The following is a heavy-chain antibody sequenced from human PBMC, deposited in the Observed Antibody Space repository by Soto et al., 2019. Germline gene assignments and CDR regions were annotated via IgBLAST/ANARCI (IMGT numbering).Heavy chain of an antibody. CDR3: ACYRYMYYYDSSGYYAF. CDR2: IYYSGST. Sequence: SETLSLTCTVSGGSISSSSYYWGWIRQPPGKGLEWIGSIYYSGSTYYNPSLKSRVTISVDTSKNQFSLKLSSVTAADTAVYYCACYRYMYYYDSSGYYAFWGQGTLVTVS. J-gene: IGHJ4*02. D-gene: IGHD3-22*01. V-gene: IGHV4-39*01. CDR1: GGSISSSSYY.